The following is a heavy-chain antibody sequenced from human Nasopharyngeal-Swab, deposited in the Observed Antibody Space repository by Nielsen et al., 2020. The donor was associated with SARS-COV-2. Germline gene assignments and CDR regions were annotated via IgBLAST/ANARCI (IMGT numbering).Heavy chain of an antibody. Sequence: SETLSLTCAVYGGSFSGYYWSWIRQPPGKGLEWIGEINHSGSTNYNPSLKSRVTISVDTSKNQFSLKLSSVTAADTAVYYCARSRAASLWFGESRHLFDYWGQGTLVTVSS. D-gene: IGHD3-10*01. CDR2: INHSGST. J-gene: IGHJ4*02. CDR1: GGSFSGYY. V-gene: IGHV4-34*01. CDR3: ARSRAASLWFGESRHLFDY.